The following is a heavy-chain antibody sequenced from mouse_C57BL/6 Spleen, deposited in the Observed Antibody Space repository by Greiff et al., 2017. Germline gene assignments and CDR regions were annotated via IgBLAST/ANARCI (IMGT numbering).Heavy chain of an antibody. Sequence: VQLQQSVAELVRPGASVKLSCTASGFNIKNTYMPWVKQRPEQGLEWIGRIDPANGNTKYAPKFQGKATITADTSSNTAYLQLSSLTSEDTAIYACARGSGYVDAWLACRGQGTLVTVSA. J-gene: IGHJ3*01. CDR2: IDPANGNT. CDR3: ARGSGYVDAWLAC. CDR1: GFNIKNTY. V-gene: IGHV14-3*01. D-gene: IGHD3-2*02.